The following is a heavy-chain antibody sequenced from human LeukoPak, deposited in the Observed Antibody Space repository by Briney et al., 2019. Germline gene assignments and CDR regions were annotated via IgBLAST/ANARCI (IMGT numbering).Heavy chain of an antibody. V-gene: IGHV3-7*01. Sequence: GGSLRLSCAASGFTFSDSWMIWARQTPGKGLEWVANLNKAGSQKHYVDSVKGRFTISRDNGKNTLYLQMNSLRVEDTAVYYCARELVVGPAEYFHHWGQGTLVTVSS. D-gene: IGHD2-8*02. CDR1: GFTFSDSW. CDR3: ARELVVGPAEYFHH. CDR2: LNKAGSQK. J-gene: IGHJ1*01.